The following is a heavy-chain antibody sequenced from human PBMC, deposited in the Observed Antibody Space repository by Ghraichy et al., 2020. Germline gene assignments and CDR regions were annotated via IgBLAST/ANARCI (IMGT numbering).Heavy chain of an antibody. CDR2: ITSSSRTT. J-gene: IGHJ6*02. V-gene: IGHV3-48*02. D-gene: IGHD4-23*01. CDR3: ARGSTVVRFFYYAGMDV. Sequence: VGSLRLSCVGSGFTFSAYSMNWVRQSPGKGLEWVSYITSSSRTTSYADSVKGRFTISRDNAQNSLYLQMNSLRDEDTAVYYCARGSTVVRFFYYAGMDVWGQGTTVTVSS. CDR1: GFTFSAYS.